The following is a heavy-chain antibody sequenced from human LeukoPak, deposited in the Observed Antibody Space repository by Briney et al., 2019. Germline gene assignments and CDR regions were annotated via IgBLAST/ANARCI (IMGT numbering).Heavy chain of an antibody. J-gene: IGHJ4*02. CDR3: ARDVYDGFDY. Sequence: GGSLRLSCAASGFTFGSYWMSWVRQAPGKGLEWVANIKQDGSEKYYVDSVKGRFTISRDNAKNSLYLQMNSLRAEDTAVYYCARDVYDGFDYWGQGTLVTVSS. CDR1: GFTFGSYW. CDR2: IKQDGSEK. V-gene: IGHV3-7*01. D-gene: IGHD5/OR15-5a*01.